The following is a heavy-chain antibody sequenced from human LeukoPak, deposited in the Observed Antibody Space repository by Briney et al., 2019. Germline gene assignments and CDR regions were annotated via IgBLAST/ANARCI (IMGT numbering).Heavy chain of an antibody. CDR1: GFTFSSYA. V-gene: IGHV3-23*01. CDR2: ISGSGGST. CDR3: ANGGNSYYYYGMDV. Sequence: PGGSLRLSCAASGFTFSSYAMSWVRQAPGKGLEWVSAISGSGGSTYYADSVKGRFTISRDNSKNTLYLQLNSLRAEDTAVYYCANGGNSYYYYGMDVWGQGTTVTVSS. D-gene: IGHD4-23*01. J-gene: IGHJ6*02.